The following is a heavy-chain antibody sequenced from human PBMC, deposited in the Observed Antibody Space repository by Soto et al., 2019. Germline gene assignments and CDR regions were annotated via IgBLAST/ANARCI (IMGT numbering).Heavy chain of an antibody. J-gene: IGHJ4*02. D-gene: IGHD3-10*01. CDR3: AKAPLWFGELFQYYFDY. V-gene: IGHV3-30*18. Sequence: GGSLRLSCAASGFTFSSCGMHWARQAPGKGLEWVAVISYDGSNKYYADSVKGRFTISRDNSKNTLYLQMNSLRAEDTAVYYCAKAPLWFGELFQYYFDYWGQGTLVTVSS. CDR1: GFTFSSCG. CDR2: ISYDGSNK.